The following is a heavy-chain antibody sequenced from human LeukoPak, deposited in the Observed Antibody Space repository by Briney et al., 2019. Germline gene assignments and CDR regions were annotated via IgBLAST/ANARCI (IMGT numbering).Heavy chain of an antibody. J-gene: IGHJ4*02. Sequence: SETLSLTCTVSGGSITGYYWSWIRQPPGKGLERSGYIYDSGSTDYKPSLKSRVTISVDTSKNQFSLKLTSVTAADTAVYYCARGRGQPDYDSSGYFDYWGQGSLVTVSS. CDR3: ARGRGQPDYDSSGYFDY. CDR2: IYDSGST. D-gene: IGHD3-22*01. CDR1: GGSITGYY. V-gene: IGHV4-59*01.